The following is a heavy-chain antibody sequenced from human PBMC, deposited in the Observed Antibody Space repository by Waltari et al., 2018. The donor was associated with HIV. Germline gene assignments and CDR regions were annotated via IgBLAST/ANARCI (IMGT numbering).Heavy chain of an antibody. V-gene: IGHV4-39*02. D-gene: IGHD3-3*01. CDR3: VRGVDK. Sequence: QESGPGVVKPSETLYLICRISHGPITSSTYFWGWSRQPPGQGLKWLGGIYSNGAPYYHPALNCRVSMSADMFENPFSHKPESVTAGESAIYYCVRGVDKWGRGTLCGVSP. J-gene: IGHJ4*02. CDR1: HGPITSSTYF. CDR2: IYSNGAP.